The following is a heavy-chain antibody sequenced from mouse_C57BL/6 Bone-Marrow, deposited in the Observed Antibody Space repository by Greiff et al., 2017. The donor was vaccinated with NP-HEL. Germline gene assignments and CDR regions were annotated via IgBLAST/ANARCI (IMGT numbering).Heavy chain of an antibody. J-gene: IGHJ1*03. Sequence: EVKLMESGPGLVKPSQSLSLTCSVTGYSITSGYYWNWIRQFPGNKLEWMGYISYDGSNNYNPSLKNRISITRDTSKNQFFLKLNSVTTEDTATYYCARDRSNYWYFDVWGTGTTVTVSS. CDR1: GYSITSGYY. V-gene: IGHV3-6*01. CDR2: ISYDGSN. D-gene: IGHD2-5*01. CDR3: ARDRSNYWYFDV.